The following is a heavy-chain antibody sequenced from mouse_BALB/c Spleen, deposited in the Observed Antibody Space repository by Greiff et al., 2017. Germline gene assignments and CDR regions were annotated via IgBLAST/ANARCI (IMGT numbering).Heavy chain of an antibody. J-gene: IGHJ4*01. CDR1: GFTFSSFG. CDR3: ARHEGNYYAMDY. D-gene: IGHD2-1*01. Sequence: EVQRVESGGGLVQPGGSRKLSCAASGFTFSSFGMHWVRQAPEKGLEWVAYISSGSSTIYYADTVKGRFTISRDNPKNTLYLQMSSLKSEDTALYYCARHEGNYYAMDYWGQGTSVTVSS. CDR2: ISSGSSTI. V-gene: IGHV5-17*02.